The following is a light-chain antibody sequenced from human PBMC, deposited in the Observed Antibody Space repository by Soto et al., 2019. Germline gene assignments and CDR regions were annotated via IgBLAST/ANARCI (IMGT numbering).Light chain of an antibody. CDR2: DTS. CDR1: QSVRNL. J-gene: IGKJ4*01. Sequence: IVLKLSASTRSLNQGESATLSCRASQSVRNLLAWYQQRPGQAPRLLIYDTSNRATGIPARFSGSGSGADFTLTISRLEPEDFAVYYCRQYGRSLGFAFGGRTKVDI. CDR3: RQYGRSLGFA. V-gene: IGKV3-20*01.